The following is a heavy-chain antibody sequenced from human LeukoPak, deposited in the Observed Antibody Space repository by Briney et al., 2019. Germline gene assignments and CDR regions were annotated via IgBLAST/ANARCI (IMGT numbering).Heavy chain of an antibody. D-gene: IGHD4/OR15-4a*01. J-gene: IGHJ6*02. V-gene: IGHV3-9*01. Sequence: GGSLRLSCAASGLTFDDYAMHWVRQAPGKGLEWVSGISWNSGSIGYADSVKGRFTISRDNAKNSLYLQMNSLRAEDTALYYCAKTGARKYYYYGMDVWGQGTTVTVSS. CDR1: GLTFDDYA. CDR3: AKTGARKYYYYGMDV. CDR2: ISWNSGSI.